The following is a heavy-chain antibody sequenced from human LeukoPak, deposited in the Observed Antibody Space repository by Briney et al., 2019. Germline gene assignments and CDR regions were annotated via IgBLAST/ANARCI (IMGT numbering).Heavy chain of an antibody. Sequence: GGSLRLSCTASGFTFGDYAMSWVRQAPGKGLEWVGFIRSKAYGETTEYAASVKGRFTISRDDSKSIAYLQMNSLKTEDTAVYYCASCYGSGHYYYYYMDVWGKGTTVTISS. V-gene: IGHV3-49*04. CDR2: IRSKAYGETT. CDR3: ASCYGSGHYYYYYMDV. D-gene: IGHD3-10*01. CDR1: GFTFGDYA. J-gene: IGHJ6*03.